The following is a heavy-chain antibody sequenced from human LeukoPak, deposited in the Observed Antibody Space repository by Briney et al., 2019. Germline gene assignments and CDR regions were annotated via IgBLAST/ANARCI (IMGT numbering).Heavy chain of an antibody. CDR2: ISGSAGST. CDR3: AKGSVAATYKFDC. D-gene: IGHD6-19*01. Sequence: QPGGSLRLSCAASGFTFSSYAMSWVRQAPGTGLEWVSAISGSAGSTYYADSVKGRFTISRDNSKNTLYLQMDSLGAEDTAVYFCAKGSVAATYKFDCWGQGTLVTVSS. CDR1: GFTFSSYA. V-gene: IGHV3-23*01. J-gene: IGHJ4*02.